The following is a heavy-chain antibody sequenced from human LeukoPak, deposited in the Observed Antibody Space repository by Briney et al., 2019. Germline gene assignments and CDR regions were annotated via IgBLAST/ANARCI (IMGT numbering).Heavy chain of an antibody. CDR3: AKDDDWGRYKH. CDR1: GFTFSNAW. Sequence: GGSLRLSCAASGFTFSNAWMSWVRQGPGKGLEWVSSISRSSAYIYYTDSVKGRFTISRDNSKNTQSLQMNSLRAEDTAVYYCAKDDDWGRYKHWGQGTLVTVSS. J-gene: IGHJ1*01. V-gene: IGHV3-21*04. D-gene: IGHD3-16*01. CDR2: ISRSSAYI.